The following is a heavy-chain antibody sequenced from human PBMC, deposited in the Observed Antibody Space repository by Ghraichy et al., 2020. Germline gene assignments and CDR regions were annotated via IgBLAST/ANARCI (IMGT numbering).Heavy chain of an antibody. V-gene: IGHV4-59*01. CDR1: GGSISSFY. Sequence: GSLSLTCTVSGGSISSFYWSRIRQPPGKGLEWIGYIYYTGSTNYNPSLKSRVTISVDTSKNQFSLTLTSVTAADTTVYYCAREYLRRDGHNSLDYWGQGTLVTVSS. D-gene: IGHD5-24*01. CDR2: IYYTGST. CDR3: AREYLRRDGHNSLDY. J-gene: IGHJ4*02.